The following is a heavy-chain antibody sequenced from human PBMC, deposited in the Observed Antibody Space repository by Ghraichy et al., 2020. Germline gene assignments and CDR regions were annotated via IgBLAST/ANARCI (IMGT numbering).Heavy chain of an antibody. V-gene: IGHV1-69*13. CDR1: GGTFSSYA. Sequence: SVKVSCKASGGTFSSYAISWVRQAPGQGLEWMGGIIPIFGTANYAQKFQGRVTITADESTSTAYMELSSLRSEDTAVYYCARSQIGVAGTEYGMDVWGQGTTVTVSS. J-gene: IGHJ6*02. CDR3: ARSQIGVAGTEYGMDV. CDR2: IIPIFGTA. D-gene: IGHD6-19*01.